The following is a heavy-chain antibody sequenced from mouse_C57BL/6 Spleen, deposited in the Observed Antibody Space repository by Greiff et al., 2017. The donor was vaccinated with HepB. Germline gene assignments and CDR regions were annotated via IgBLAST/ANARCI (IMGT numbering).Heavy chain of an antibody. V-gene: IGHV1-15*01. CDR2: IDPETGGT. CDR1: GYTFTDYE. Sequence: VQLLESGAELVRPGASVTLSCKASGYTFTDYEMHWVKQTPVHGLEWIGAIDPETGGTAYNQKFKGKAILTADKSSSTAYMELRSLTSEDSAVYYCTRASNYGAMDYWGQGTSVTVSS. J-gene: IGHJ4*01. D-gene: IGHD2-5*01. CDR3: TRASNYGAMDY.